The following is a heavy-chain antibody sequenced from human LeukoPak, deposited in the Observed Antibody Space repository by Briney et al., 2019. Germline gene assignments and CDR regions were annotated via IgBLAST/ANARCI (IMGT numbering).Heavy chain of an antibody. Sequence: ETLSLTCTVSGGSISSYYWSWVRQAPGKGLEWVANIKQDGSEKYYVDSVKGRFTIPRDNAKNSLYLQMNSLRAEDTAVYYCASIWFGELDAFDIWGQGTMVTVSS. J-gene: IGHJ3*02. D-gene: IGHD3-10*01. CDR1: GGSISSYY. CDR3: ASIWFGELDAFDI. V-gene: IGHV3-7*01. CDR2: IKQDGSEK.